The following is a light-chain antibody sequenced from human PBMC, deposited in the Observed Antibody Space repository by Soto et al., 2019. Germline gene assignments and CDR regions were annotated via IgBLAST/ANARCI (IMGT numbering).Light chain of an antibody. CDR1: QNLGTLY. CDR3: QQYAGSPRT. V-gene: IGKV3-20*01. Sequence: EIVLTQSPGTLSXXXXXXXXXXXRASQNLGTLYLAWFQQKSGQAPRLLIYSASRRATGIPDRFTGSGSGTDFTLTINRVEPEDFAVYFCQQYAGSPRTFGQGTKVDIK. J-gene: IGKJ1*01. CDR2: SAS.